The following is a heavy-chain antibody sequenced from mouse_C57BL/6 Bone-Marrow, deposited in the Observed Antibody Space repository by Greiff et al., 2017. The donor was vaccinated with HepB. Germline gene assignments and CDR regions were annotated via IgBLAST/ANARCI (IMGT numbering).Heavy chain of an antibody. Sequence: EVKVVESGGGLVKPGGSLKLSCAASGFTFSDYGMHWVRQAPEKGLEWVAYISSGSSTIYYADTVKGRFTISRDNAKNTLFLQMTSLRSEDTAMYYCARLRYYGSSLWYFDYWGQGTTLTVSS. CDR3: ARLRYYGSSLWYFDY. CDR1: GFTFSDYG. V-gene: IGHV5-17*01. J-gene: IGHJ2*01. D-gene: IGHD1-1*01. CDR2: ISSGSSTI.